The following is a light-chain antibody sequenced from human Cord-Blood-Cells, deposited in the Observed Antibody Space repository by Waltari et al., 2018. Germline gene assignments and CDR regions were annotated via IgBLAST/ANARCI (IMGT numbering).Light chain of an antibody. J-gene: IGKJ2*03. CDR1: QDISNY. V-gene: IGKV1-33*01. CDR2: DAS. CDR3: QQYDTVYS. Sequence: DIQMTQSPSSLSASVGDRVTITCQASQDISNYLNWYQQKPGKAPKLLIYDASNLETGGPSRFSGSGSGTDFTFTISSLQPEDIATYYCQQYDTVYSFGQGTKLEIK.